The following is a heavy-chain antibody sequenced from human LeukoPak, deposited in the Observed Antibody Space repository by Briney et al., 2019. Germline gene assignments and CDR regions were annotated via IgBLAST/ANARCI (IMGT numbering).Heavy chain of an antibody. J-gene: IGHJ5*02. D-gene: IGHD3-10*01. CDR3: ARYYGSLNWFDP. CDR2: IYYSGST. V-gene: IGHV4-30-4*01. CDR1: GGSISSGDYY. Sequence: PSETLSLTGTVSGGSISSGDYYWSWIRQPPGKGLEWIGYIYYSGSTYYNPSLKSRVTISVDTSKNQFSLKLSSVTAADTAVYYCARYYGSLNWFDPWGQGTLVTVSS.